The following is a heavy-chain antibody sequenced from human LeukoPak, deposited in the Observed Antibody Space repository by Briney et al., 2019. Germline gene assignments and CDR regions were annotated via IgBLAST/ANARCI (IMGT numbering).Heavy chain of an antibody. Sequence: ASVKVSCKVSGYTLTELSMHWVRQAPGKGLERMGGFDPEDGETIYAQKFQGRVTMTEDTSTDTAYMEPSSLRSQDTAFDYFATEKGTDGPSRDVWGQGTTVTVSS. CDR3: ATEKGTDGPSRDV. CDR1: GYTLTELS. J-gene: IGHJ6*02. CDR2: FDPEDGET. V-gene: IGHV1-24*01. D-gene: IGHD5-24*01.